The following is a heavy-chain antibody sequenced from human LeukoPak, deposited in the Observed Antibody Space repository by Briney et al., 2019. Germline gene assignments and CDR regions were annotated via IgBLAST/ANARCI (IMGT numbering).Heavy chain of an antibody. Sequence: SVKVSCKASGGTFSSYAISWVRQAPGQGLERMGGIIPIFGTANYARKFQGRVTITADESTSTAYMELRSLRSEDTAVYYCAGVRGVILGRMGFDYWGQGTLVTVSS. V-gene: IGHV1-69*01. CDR3: AGVRGVILGRMGFDY. J-gene: IGHJ4*02. D-gene: IGHD3-10*01. CDR2: IIPIFGTA. CDR1: GGTFSSYA.